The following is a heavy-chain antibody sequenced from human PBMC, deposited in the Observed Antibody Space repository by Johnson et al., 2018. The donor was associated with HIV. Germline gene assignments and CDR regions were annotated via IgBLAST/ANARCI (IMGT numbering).Heavy chain of an antibody. Sequence: QVQLVESGGGVVHPGRSLRLSCEASGFTFSSYAVHWVRQAPGKGLEWVALISYGGKNKYYADSVKGRFTISRDNSKNTLYLEMNSLRPEDTAVYYCARVRVVELGANSDAFDIWGQGTMVTVSS. J-gene: IGHJ3*02. V-gene: IGHV3-30*04. CDR1: GFTFSSYA. CDR3: ARVRVVELGANSDAFDI. D-gene: IGHD2-15*01. CDR2: ISYGGKNK.